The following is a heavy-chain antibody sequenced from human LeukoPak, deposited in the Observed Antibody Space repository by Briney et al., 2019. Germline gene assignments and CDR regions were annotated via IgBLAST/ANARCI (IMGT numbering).Heavy chain of an antibody. D-gene: IGHD6-13*01. Sequence: GGSLRLSCAASGFTFSSYEMNWVRQAPGKGLEWVSYISSSGSTIYYADSLKGRFTISRDNAKDSLYLQMNSLRADDTAVYYCARETPYSSSWTDFDYWGQGTLVTVSS. V-gene: IGHV3-48*03. CDR3: ARETPYSSSWTDFDY. CDR2: ISSSGSTI. J-gene: IGHJ4*02. CDR1: GFTFSSYE.